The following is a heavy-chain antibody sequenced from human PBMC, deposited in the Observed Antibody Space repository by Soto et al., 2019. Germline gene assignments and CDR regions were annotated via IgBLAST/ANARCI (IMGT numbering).Heavy chain of an antibody. CDR2: INTDGTGT. Sequence: GGSLRLSCAASGFTFRTYWMHWVRQVAGKGLVWVAHINTDGTGTSYADSVKGRFTISRDNAKNTLFLQMNDLRADDSALYYCASPTVGGFDHWXPGTLVTVSS. D-gene: IGHD4-17*01. CDR1: GFTFRTYW. CDR3: ASPTVGGFDH. V-gene: IGHV3-74*01. J-gene: IGHJ4*02.